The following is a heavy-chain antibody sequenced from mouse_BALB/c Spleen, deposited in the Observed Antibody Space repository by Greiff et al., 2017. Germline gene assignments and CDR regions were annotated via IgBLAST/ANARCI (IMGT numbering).Heavy chain of an antibody. V-gene: IGHV5-4*02. Sequence: EVQVVESGGGLVKPGGSLKLSCAASGFTFSDYYMYWVRQTPEKRLEWVATISDGGSYTYYPDSVKGRFTISRDNAKNNLYLQMSSLKSEDTAMYYCARANGAWFAYWGQGTLVTVSA. CDR1: GFTFSDYY. CDR3: ARANGAWFAY. J-gene: IGHJ3*01. CDR2: ISDGGSYT.